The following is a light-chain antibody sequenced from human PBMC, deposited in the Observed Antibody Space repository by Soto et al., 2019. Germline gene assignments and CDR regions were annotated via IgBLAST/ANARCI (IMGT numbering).Light chain of an antibody. Sequence: ELVLTQSPATLSLSPGERATLSCGASQSVDSKYLAWYQQKPGQAPRILIFAASSRATGIPDRFSGSGSGTDFTLTISRLEPEDFAVYHCQQYGESPWTFGQGTKVDIK. CDR1: QSVDSKY. CDR3: QQYGESPWT. CDR2: AAS. J-gene: IGKJ1*01. V-gene: IGKV3-20*01.